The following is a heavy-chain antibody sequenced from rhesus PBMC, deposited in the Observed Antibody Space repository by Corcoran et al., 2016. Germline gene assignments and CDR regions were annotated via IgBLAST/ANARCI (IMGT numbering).Heavy chain of an antibody. V-gene: IGHV3-103*01. Sequence: GFTVSRYAMKWVRQAPGKGLEWISAVNRGGDSTYYADSVKGRFTISRDYSKNALSLQMNSLRAEDTAVYYCAKTGSGWYLGYGLDSWGQGVVVTVFS. CDR2: VNRGGDST. J-gene: IGHJ6*01. CDR3: AKTGSGWYLGYGLDS. D-gene: IGHD6-31*01. CDR1: GFTVSRYA.